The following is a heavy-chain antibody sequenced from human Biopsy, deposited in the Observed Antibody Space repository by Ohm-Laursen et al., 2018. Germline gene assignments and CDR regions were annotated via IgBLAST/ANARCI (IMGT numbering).Heavy chain of an antibody. J-gene: IGHJ6*02. Sequence: SLRLSCSASDFTFDDYAMSWVRQRPGKGLEWVSTISSSSDNIYYVDSVKGRFTISRDNAKNSLYLQMNSLRAEDTAVYYCARSRGSSGIATIYYYCMDVWGQGTTVTVSS. D-gene: IGHD3-10*01. V-gene: IGHV3-21*01. CDR1: DFTFDDYA. CDR3: ARSRGSSGIATIYYYCMDV. CDR2: ISSSSDNI.